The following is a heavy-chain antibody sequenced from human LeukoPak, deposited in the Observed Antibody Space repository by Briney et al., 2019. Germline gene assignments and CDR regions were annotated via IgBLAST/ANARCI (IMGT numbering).Heavy chain of an antibody. CDR1: GGSFSGYY. CDR2: INHSVST. CDR3: ALGATPPPDY. J-gene: IGHJ4*02. Sequence: SETLSLTCAVYGGSFSGYYWSWIRQPPGKGLEWIGEINHSVSTNYNPSLKSRVTISVDTSKNQFSLKLSSVTAADTAVYYCALGATPPPDYWGQGTLVTVSS. V-gene: IGHV4-34*01. D-gene: IGHD1-26*01.